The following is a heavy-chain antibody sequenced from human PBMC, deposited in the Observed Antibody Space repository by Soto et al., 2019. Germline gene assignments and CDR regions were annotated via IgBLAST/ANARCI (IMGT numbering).Heavy chain of an antibody. CDR2: IIPIFGTA. V-gene: IGHV1-69*01. D-gene: IGHD3-10*01. CDR3: ARGDTGGSGSRWFYYGMDV. J-gene: IGHJ6*02. CDR1: GGTFSSYA. Sequence: QVQLVQSGAEVKKPGSSVKVSCKASGGTFSSYAISWVRQAPGQGLEWMGGIIPIFGTANYAQKFQGRVTITADESTSTAYMELSSLRSEDTAVYYCARGDTGGSGSRWFYYGMDVWGQGTTVTVSS.